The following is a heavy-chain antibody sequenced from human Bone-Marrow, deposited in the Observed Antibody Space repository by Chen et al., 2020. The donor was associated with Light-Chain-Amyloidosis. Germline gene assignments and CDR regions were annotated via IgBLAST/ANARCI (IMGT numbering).Heavy chain of an antibody. CDR1: GYTFTSYG. Sequence: QVQLVQSGAEVKRPGASVRVPCQTFGYTFTSYGIAWVRQAPGQGLEWMGWISVYNGNTNLAQKFLGRATMTTDISTTTAYMELRSLRSDDTAVYYCARGAITMIFRGYDFWGQGTLVTVSS. J-gene: IGHJ4*02. CDR2: ISVYNGNT. CDR3: ARGAITMIFRGYDF. V-gene: IGHV1-18*04. D-gene: IGHD3-22*01.